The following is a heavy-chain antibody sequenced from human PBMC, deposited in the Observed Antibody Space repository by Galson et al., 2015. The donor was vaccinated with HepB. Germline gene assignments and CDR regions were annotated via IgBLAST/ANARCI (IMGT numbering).Heavy chain of an antibody. Sequence: PALVKPTQTLTLTCTFSGFSLSTSGVDVGWIRQPPGKALEWLALIYWNDDKRYSPSLKSRLTITRDTSKNQVVLTMTNMDPVDTGTYYCAHSRKLGMNFGYWGQGTLVTVSS. V-gene: IGHV2-5*01. CDR1: GFSLSTSGVD. CDR3: AHSRKLGMNFGY. D-gene: IGHD7-27*01. CDR2: IYWNDDK. J-gene: IGHJ4*02.